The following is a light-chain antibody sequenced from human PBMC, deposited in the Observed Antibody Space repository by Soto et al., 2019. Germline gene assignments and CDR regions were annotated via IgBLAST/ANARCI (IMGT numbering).Light chain of an antibody. Sequence: AIRMTQSASSFSASTGDRVSITCRAAQDIGTYLAWYQQIPGKAPKLLIYDASTLQTGVPSRFSGSGSGTEFPLTISSMHSEYFAVDYCQQYNNWWTFGQGTKVDIK. J-gene: IGKJ1*01. CDR2: DAS. CDR3: QQYNNWWT. V-gene: IGKV1-8*01. CDR1: QDIGTY.